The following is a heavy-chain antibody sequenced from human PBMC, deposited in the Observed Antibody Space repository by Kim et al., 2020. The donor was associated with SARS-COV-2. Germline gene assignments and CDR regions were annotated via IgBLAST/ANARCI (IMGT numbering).Heavy chain of an antibody. Sequence: GGSLRLSCAASGFTFSNYWMHWVRQAPGKGLVWVSRINSDGTNTTYADSVKGRFTISRDNAKSSLYLQMNSLSAEDTAVYYCTRDERITVIFPGAFDMWGQGTMVTVSS. CDR3: TRDERITVIFPGAFDM. CDR1: GFTFSNYW. D-gene: IGHD4-4*01. V-gene: IGHV3-74*01. J-gene: IGHJ3*02. CDR2: INSDGTNT.